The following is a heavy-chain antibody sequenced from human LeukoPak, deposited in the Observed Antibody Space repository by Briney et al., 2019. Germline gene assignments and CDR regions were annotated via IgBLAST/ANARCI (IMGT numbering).Heavy chain of an antibody. Sequence: ASVKVSCKASGYIFSGYYIHWVRQAPGQGLEWMGWINPDSGGTNYAQKFQGRITITRDTSISTAYMELSRLRSDDTAVYYCARDDCTGGTCYGWFDPWAREPWSPSPQ. CDR1: GYIFSGYY. J-gene: IGHJ5*02. V-gene: IGHV1-2*02. CDR3: ARDDCTGGTCYGWFDP. CDR2: INPDSGGT. D-gene: IGHD2-15*01.